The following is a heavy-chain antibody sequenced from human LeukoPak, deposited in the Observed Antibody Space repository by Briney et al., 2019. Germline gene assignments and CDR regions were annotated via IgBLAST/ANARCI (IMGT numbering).Heavy chain of an antibody. V-gene: IGHV3-23*01. Sequence: PGRSLRLSCAASGFTFSSYGMHWVRQAPGKGLEWVAGISDSGGRTNYADSVKGRFTISRDNPKNTLYLQMNSLRAEDTAVHFCAKRGVVIRVILVGFHKEAYYFDSWGQGALVTVSS. CDR1: GFTFSSYG. D-gene: IGHD3-10*01. J-gene: IGHJ4*02. CDR3: AKRGVVIRVILVGFHKEAYYFDS. CDR2: ISDSGGRT.